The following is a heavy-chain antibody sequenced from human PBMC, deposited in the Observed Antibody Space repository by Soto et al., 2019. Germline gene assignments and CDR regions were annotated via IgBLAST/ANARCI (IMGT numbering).Heavy chain of an antibody. CDR1: GCTFSSYA. J-gene: IGHJ6*02. Sequence: SVKVSYKASGCTFSSYAISWVRQAPGQGLEWMGGIIPIFGTANYAQKFQGRVTITADESTSTAYMELSSLRSEDTAVYYCASGGNCGGDCYSSGMDVWGQGTTVTVSS. CDR3: ASGGNCGGDCYSSGMDV. CDR2: IIPIFGTA. D-gene: IGHD2-21*02. V-gene: IGHV1-69*13.